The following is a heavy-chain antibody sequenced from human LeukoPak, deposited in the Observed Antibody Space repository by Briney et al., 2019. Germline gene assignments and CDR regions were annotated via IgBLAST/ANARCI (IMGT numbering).Heavy chain of an antibody. Sequence: PETPSLTCAVYGGSVSDYSWSWIRQPPGKGGGFIGEINHSVKTNFNPSLTSRVTISVDTSKNQASLRLSSGTAADRAVYYCARQGGSYYAIDDWGQGTLVTVSS. CDR1: GGSVSDYS. J-gene: IGHJ4*02. D-gene: IGHD1-26*01. CDR3: ARQGGSYYAIDD. CDR2: INHSVKT. V-gene: IGHV4-34*01.